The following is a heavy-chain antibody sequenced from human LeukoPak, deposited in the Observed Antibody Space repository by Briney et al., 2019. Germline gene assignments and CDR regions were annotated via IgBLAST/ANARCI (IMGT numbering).Heavy chain of an antibody. CDR3: AKAVGYNTYWYFDL. CDR1: GFTFSNYA. CDR2: LSGSGGTT. D-gene: IGHD5-24*01. V-gene: IGHV3-23*01. Sequence: GGSLRLSCAASGFTFSNYAMNWVRQAPGKGLEWVSALSGSGGTTNYANSVKGRFTISRSNSKNTLYLQMNNPSVDDTAVYYCAKAVGYNTYWYFDLWGRGTLVTVSS. J-gene: IGHJ2*01.